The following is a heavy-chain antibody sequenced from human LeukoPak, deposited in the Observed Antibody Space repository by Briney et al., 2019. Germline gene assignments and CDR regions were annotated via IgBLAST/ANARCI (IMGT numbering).Heavy chain of an antibody. Sequence: KPSETLSLTCAGYGGSFSDYYWSWIRQPPGKGLEWIGQIYHSGSTYYNPSLKSRVTISVDRSKNQFSLKLSSVTAADTAVYYCAGVESIAAREDYSGQGTLVTVSS. J-gene: IGHJ4*02. CDR2: IYHSGST. CDR3: AGVESIAAREDY. CDR1: GGSFSDYY. V-gene: IGHV4-34*01. D-gene: IGHD6-6*01.